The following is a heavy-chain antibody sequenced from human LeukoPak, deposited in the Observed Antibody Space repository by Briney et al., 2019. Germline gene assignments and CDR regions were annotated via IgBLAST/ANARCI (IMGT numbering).Heavy chain of an antibody. V-gene: IGHV1-69*13. D-gene: IGHD3-10*01. J-gene: IGHJ4*02. CDR3: ARGLCYYGSGSYCPLDY. CDR2: IIPIFGTA. Sequence: GASVTVSCKASGGTFSSYAISWVRQAPGQGLEWMGGIIPIFGTANYAQKFQGRVTITADESTSTAYMELSSLRSEDTAVYYCARGLCYYGSGSYCPLDYWGQGTLVTVSS. CDR1: GGTFSSYA.